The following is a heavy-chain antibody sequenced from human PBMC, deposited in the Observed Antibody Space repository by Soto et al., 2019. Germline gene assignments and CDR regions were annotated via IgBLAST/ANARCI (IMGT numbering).Heavy chain of an antibody. V-gene: IGHV4-34*01. CDR1: GGSFSGYC. CDR2: INHSGST. Sequence: PSETLSLTCAVYGGSFSGYCCSWIRQPPGKGLEWIGEINHSGSTNYNPSLKSRVTISVDTSKNQFSLKLSSVTAADTAVYYCARAAEIAARLPYYYMDVWGKGTTVTVSS. J-gene: IGHJ6*03. CDR3: ARAAEIAARLPYYYMDV. D-gene: IGHD6-6*01.